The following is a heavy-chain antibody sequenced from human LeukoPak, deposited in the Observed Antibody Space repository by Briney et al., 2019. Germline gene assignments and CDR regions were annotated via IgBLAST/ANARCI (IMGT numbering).Heavy chain of an antibody. Sequence: GGSLRLSCAASGFTFSDYYMSWIRQAPGKGLEWVPYISSSGSTIYYADSVKGRFTISRDNAKNSLYLQMNSLRAEDTAVYYCARDHQYSSGWTYYFDYWGQGTLVTVSS. J-gene: IGHJ4*02. D-gene: IGHD6-19*01. CDR3: ARDHQYSSGWTYYFDY. CDR2: ISSSGSTI. V-gene: IGHV3-11*01. CDR1: GFTFSDYY.